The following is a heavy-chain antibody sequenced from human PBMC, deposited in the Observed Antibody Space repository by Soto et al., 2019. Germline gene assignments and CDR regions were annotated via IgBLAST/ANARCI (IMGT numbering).Heavy chain of an antibody. D-gene: IGHD3-16*01. Sequence: QVQLQESGPGLVKPSCILSLTCAVSGGSITDKWWSWIRQTPGKGLEWIGEVHHSGSTNYSPSLKSRVTMSVDTSKNDFSLKLFSLTAADTAIYYCAREGDHPFSLGYWGQGTLVTVSS. CDR2: VHHSGST. CDR1: GGSITDKW. CDR3: AREGDHPFSLGY. V-gene: IGHV4-4*02. J-gene: IGHJ4*02.